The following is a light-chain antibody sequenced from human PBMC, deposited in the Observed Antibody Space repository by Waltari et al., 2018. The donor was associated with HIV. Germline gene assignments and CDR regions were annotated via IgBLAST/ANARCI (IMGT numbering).Light chain of an antibody. CDR2: KVS. J-gene: IGKJ1*01. CDR1: QSLVFSDGNTY. V-gene: IGKV2-30*01. Sequence: DVVMTPSPLSLPVTLGQPASISCRSSQSLVFSDGNTYLSWFQQRPGQSPRRLIYKVSNRDSGVPDRFRGSGSGTDFTLIITRVEAEDVGVYYCMQGTHWPPTFGQGTKVEVK. CDR3: MQGTHWPPT.